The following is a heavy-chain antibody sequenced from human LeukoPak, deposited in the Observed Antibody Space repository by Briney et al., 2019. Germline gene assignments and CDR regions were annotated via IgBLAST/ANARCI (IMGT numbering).Heavy chain of an antibody. CDR2: MNIDGSEK. V-gene: IGHV3-7*01. J-gene: IGHJ3*02. CDR1: GFTFSSYW. CDR3: ARNSAFDI. Sequence: GGSLRLSCAASGFTFSSYWMGWVRQAPGKRLEWVANMNIDGSEKYYADSVKGRFTISRDNAKNSLYLQMNSLRAEDTAVYYCARNSAFDIWGQGTMVTVSS.